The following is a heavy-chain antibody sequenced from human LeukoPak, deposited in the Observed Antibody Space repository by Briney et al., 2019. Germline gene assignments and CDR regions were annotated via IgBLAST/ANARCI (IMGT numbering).Heavy chain of an antibody. CDR3: TRDHGLDV. V-gene: IGHV3-74*01. J-gene: IGHJ6*02. CDR1: GFTFSSYW. Sequence: GGSLGLSCAASGFTFSSYWMSWVRQAPGKGLMWVSQINSDGSATSCADPVKGRCTISRDNAKNVLYLEMNSLRVEDTAVYFCTRDHGLDVWGQGTTVTVSS. CDR2: INSDGSAT.